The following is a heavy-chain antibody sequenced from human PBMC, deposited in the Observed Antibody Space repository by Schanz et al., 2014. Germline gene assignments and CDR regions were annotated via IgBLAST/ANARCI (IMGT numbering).Heavy chain of an antibody. CDR3: ARDRVGASSYFDY. V-gene: IGHV3-33*01. D-gene: IGHD1-26*01. CDR2: IWHDGSGK. J-gene: IGHJ4*02. Sequence: QVQVVEWGGGGAESGSSLRLSCVASGFIYKQYGAHWVPQAPGKGLGWVAVIWHDGSGKYYADSVKGRFTISRDNSKNTLYLEMNSLRAEDTAVYFCARDRVGASSYFDYWGQGTLXTVSS. CDR1: GFIYKQYG.